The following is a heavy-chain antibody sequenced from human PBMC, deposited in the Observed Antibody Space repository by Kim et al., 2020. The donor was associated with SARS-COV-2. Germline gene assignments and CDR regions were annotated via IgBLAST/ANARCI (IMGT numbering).Heavy chain of an antibody. Sequence: GGSLRLSCAASGFTVSSNYMSWVRQAPGKVLEWVSVIYSGGSTYYADSVKGRFTISRDNSKNTLYLQMNSLRAEDTAVYYCARESFRGAARQPNYYYYYYMDVWGKGTTVTVSS. D-gene: IGHD3-16*01. CDR1: GFTVSSNY. J-gene: IGHJ6*03. CDR3: ARESFRGAARQPNYYYYYYMDV. CDR2: IYSGGST. V-gene: IGHV3-66*01.